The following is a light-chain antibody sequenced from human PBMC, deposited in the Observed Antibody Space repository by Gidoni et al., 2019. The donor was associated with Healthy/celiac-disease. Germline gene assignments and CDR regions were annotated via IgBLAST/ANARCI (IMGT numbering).Light chain of an antibody. Sequence: QAVLPQPSSLSPSPGASARITCTMRSGINVGTYRIYWYQQKPGSPPQYLLRYQSDSDQQKGYGVPSRFSGSKDASANAGILLISGLQSEDEADYYCMIWHSSSWVFGGGTKLTVL. V-gene: IGLV5-45*03. CDR3: MIWHSSSWV. CDR1: SGINVGTYR. CDR2: YQSDSDQ. J-gene: IGLJ2*01.